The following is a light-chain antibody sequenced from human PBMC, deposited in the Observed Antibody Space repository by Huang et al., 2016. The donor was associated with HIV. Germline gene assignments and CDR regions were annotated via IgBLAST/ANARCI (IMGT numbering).Light chain of an antibody. CDR1: QSLNRF. CDR2: NAS. J-gene: IGKJ4*01. Sequence: IVLTQSPATLSLSPGERAALSCRASQSLNRFLAWYQQKPGQAPSLLIYNASGRGHGVPARFIGSGSGADFTLTLPDLKPEGFGGYYCQQRSNSLTFGGGTKVEIK. V-gene: IGKV3-11*01. CDR3: QQRSNSLT.